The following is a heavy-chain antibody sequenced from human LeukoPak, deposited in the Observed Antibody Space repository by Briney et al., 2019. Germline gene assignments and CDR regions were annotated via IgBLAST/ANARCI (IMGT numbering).Heavy chain of an antibody. V-gene: IGHV3-30-3*01. CDR2: ISDDGRSK. Sequence: GGSLRLSCAASGFSFSAFPMHWVRQAPGKGLEWVAAISDDGRSKYNTDSVKGRFSISRDNSKNTLYLQMNSLRAEDTAVYYCASYSDYWGQGTLVTVSS. D-gene: IGHD2-21*01. CDR3: ASYSDY. J-gene: IGHJ4*02. CDR1: GFSFSAFP.